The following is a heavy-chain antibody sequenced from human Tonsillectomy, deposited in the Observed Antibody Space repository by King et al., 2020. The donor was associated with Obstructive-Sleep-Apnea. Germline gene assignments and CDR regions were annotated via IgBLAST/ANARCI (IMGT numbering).Heavy chain of an antibody. Sequence: VQPVESGGGMVQPGGSLRLSCLASGFTFSNYAISWVRQAPGKGLEWVSAINTRGTTFYAGSVRGRFTISRDNSKYTVNLQVNSLRAEDTALYYCAKEGGGSGIYWIDSWGQGTLVTVSS. CDR2: INTRGTT. D-gene: IGHD3-10*01. J-gene: IGHJ4*02. V-gene: IGHV3-23*04. CDR3: AKEGGGSGIYWIDS. CDR1: GFTFSNYA.